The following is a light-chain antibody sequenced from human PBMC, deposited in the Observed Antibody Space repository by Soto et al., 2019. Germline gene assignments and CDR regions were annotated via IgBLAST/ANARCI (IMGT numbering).Light chain of an antibody. CDR3: QQYNSWPLT. J-gene: IGKJ4*01. Sequence: EIVLTQSPVTLSLSPGHGAALSCRASQSISNYLAWYQQKPGQAPRLLIYDASNRAAGTPARFSGSGSGTDFTLTISSLEPEDFAVYYCQQYNSWPLTFGGGTKVDIK. V-gene: IGKV3-11*01. CDR1: QSISNY. CDR2: DAS.